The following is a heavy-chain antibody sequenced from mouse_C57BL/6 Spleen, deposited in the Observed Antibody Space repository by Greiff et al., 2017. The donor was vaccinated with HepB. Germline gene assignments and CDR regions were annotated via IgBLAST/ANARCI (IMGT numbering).Heavy chain of an antibody. CDR3: ARKSTGTGFAY. V-gene: IGHV1-19*01. CDR1: GYTFTDYY. J-gene: IGHJ3*01. CDR2: INPYNGGT. D-gene: IGHD4-1*01. Sequence: VQLKESGPVLVKPGASVKMSCKASGYTFTDYYMNWVKQSHGKSLEWIGVINPYNGGTSYNQKFKGKATLTVDKSSSTAYMELNSLTSEDSAVYYCARKSTGTGFAYWGQGTLVTVSA.